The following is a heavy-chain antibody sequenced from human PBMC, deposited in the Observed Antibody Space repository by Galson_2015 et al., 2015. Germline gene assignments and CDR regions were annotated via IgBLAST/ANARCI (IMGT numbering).Heavy chain of an antibody. J-gene: IGHJ6*02. Sequence: SLRLSCAASGFTLSSFGMHWVRQAPGKGLEWVAIIWYDGSNKNDADSVKGRFAVSRDNSKNTLYLQISSLRAEDTAVYYCARDASYYGLDVWGQGTTVTVSS. CDR2: IWYDGSNK. V-gene: IGHV3-33*01. CDR1: GFTLSSFG. CDR3: ARDASYYGLDV. D-gene: IGHD3-16*01.